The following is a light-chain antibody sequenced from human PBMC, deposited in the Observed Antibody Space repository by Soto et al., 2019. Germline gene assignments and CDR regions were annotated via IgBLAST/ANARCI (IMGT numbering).Light chain of an antibody. CDR3: QQYNSYPWT. CDR2: KAS. CDR1: QSISSW. Sequence: DIQMTQSPSTLSASVGDRVTITCRASQSISSWLAWYQHKPGKAPKLLIYKASSLKSGVSSRFSGSGSGTDFTLTISSLQPDDFATYYCQQYNSYPWTFGQGTKVEIK. J-gene: IGKJ1*01. V-gene: IGKV1-5*03.